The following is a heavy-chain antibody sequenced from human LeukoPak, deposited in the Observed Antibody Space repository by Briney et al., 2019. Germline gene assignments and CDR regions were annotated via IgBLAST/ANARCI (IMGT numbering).Heavy chain of an antibody. CDR1: GGSISSYY. D-gene: IGHD3-3*01. V-gene: IGHV4-4*07. CDR3: ARTFRESYYDFWSGYSTLDY. J-gene: IGHJ4*02. Sequence: SETLSLTCTVSGGSISSYYWSWIRQPAGKGLEWIGRIYTSGSTNYNPSLKSRVTISVDTSKNQFSLKLSSVTAADTAVYYCARTFRESYYDFWSGYSTLDYWGQGTLVTVSS. CDR2: IYTSGST.